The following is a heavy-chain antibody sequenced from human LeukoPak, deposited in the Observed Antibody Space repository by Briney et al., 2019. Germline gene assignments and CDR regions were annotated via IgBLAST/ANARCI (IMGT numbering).Heavy chain of an antibody. CDR1: GFTFSSYG. V-gene: IGHV3-30*03. D-gene: IGHD5-18*01. Sequence: PGGSLRLSCAASGFTFSSYGMHWVRQAPGKGLEWVAVISYDGSNKYYADSVKGRFTISRDNPKSTLYLQMNSLRAEDTAVYYCARGVSSGYSYGSLMDVWGQGTTVTVSS. CDR2: ISYDGSNK. CDR3: ARGVSSGYSYGSLMDV. J-gene: IGHJ6*02.